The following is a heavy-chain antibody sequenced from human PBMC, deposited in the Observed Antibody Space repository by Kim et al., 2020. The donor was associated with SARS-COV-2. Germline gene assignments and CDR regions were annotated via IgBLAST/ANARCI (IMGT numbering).Heavy chain of an antibody. Sequence: NPASKSRGTHSVDTSKIQFSLKLSSVTAADTAVYYCARRPIAAAGTGDYWGQGTLVTVSS. D-gene: IGHD6-13*01. V-gene: IGHV4-39*01. J-gene: IGHJ4*02. CDR3: ARRPIAAAGTGDY.